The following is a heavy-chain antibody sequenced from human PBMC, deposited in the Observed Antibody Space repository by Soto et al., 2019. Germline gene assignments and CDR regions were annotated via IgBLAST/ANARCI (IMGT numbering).Heavy chain of an antibody. D-gene: IGHD3-16*01. J-gene: IGHJ4*02. CDR1: GFTFSNYA. CDR2: ISGSGGRS. V-gene: IGHV3-23*01. CDR3: AKAYFVWSSEQPYYFDY. Sequence: PGGSLSLSCAASGFTFSNYAMTWVRQGPGKGLEWVSGISGSGGRSYYADSVKGRFTISRDNSKSMLYLQMNSLRAEDTAVYYCAKAYFVWSSEQPYYFDYWGQGTLVTVSS.